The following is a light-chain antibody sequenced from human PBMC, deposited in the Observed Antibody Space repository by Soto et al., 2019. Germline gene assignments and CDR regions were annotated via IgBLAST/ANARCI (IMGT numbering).Light chain of an antibody. V-gene: IGLV2-23*01. J-gene: IGLJ7*01. CDR3: CSYAGSRTYV. CDR2: EGT. CDR1: SSDIGSYDL. Sequence: QSALTQPASVSGPLGQSIVISCTGSSSDIGSYDLVSWYQQYPGKAPKVVIFEGTKRPSGVSNRFSGSKSGNTASLTISGLQTEVEADYYCCSYAGSRTYVFGAGTQLTVL.